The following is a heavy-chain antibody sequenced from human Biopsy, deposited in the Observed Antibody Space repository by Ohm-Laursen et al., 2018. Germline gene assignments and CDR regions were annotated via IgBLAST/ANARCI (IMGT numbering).Heavy chain of an antibody. CDR2: INPNNGGT. J-gene: IGHJ3*01. D-gene: IGHD5-18*01. Sequence: GASVKVSCKASGYNFNAYYMQWVRQAPGQGLEWMGRINPNNGGTNYAHKFQGRVTMTRDTSISTAYMHLSGLTSDDTAVYYCARLAYSEYRRDPLDVWGQGTMVTVSS. CDR3: ARLAYSEYRRDPLDV. CDR1: GYNFNAYY. V-gene: IGHV1-2*06.